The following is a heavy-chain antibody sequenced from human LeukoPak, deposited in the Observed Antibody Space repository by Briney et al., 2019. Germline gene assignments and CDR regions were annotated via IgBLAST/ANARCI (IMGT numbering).Heavy chain of an antibody. D-gene: IGHD3-10*01. CDR1: GGSISSSNW. CDR2: IYHSGST. CDR3: ARAGLRYYGSGRYFSEYFQH. Sequence: SETLSLTCAVSGGSISSSNWWSWVRQPPGKGLEWIGEIYHSGSTNYDPSLKSRVAISVDKSKNQFSLKLSSVTAADTAIYYCARAGLRYYGSGRYFSEYFQHWGQGTLVTVSS. V-gene: IGHV4-4*02. J-gene: IGHJ1*01.